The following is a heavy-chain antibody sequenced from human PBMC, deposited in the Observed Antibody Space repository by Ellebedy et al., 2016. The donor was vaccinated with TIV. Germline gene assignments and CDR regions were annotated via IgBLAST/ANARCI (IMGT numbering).Heavy chain of an antibody. Sequence: MPSETLSLTCGVSGGSISRSSYYWGWFRQPTAKGLEWIANLYYSGSTYYNPSLKSRVAMSLDTSKNQFSLKLSSVTAADTAVYYCARDWRLGAPFDSWGQGTLVTVSA. J-gene: IGHJ5*01. V-gene: IGHV4-39*07. CDR2: LYYSGST. D-gene: IGHD1-26*01. CDR1: GGSISRSSYY. CDR3: ARDWRLGAPFDS.